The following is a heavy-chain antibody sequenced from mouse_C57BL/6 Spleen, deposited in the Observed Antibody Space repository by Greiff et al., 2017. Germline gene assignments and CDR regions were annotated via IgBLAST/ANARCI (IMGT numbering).Heavy chain of an antibody. V-gene: IGHV1-22*01. CDR3: AGLRSAWFAY. J-gene: IGHJ3*01. D-gene: IGHD1-1*01. CDR2: INPNNGGT. Sequence: EVKLEESGPELVKPGASVKMSCKASGYTFTDYNMHWVKQSHGKSLEWIGYINPNNGGTSYNQKFKGKATLTVNKSSSTAYMELRSLTSEDSAVYYCAGLRSAWFAYWGQGTLVTVSA. CDR1: GYTFTDYN.